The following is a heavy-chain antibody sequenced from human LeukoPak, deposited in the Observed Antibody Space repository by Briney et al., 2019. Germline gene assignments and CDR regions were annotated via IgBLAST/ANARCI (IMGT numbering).Heavy chain of an antibody. CDR3: ARGGSGSYYFDY. Sequence: ASVKVSCRASGYTFTSYDINWVRQATGQGLEWMGWMNPNSGNTGYAQKFQGRVTMTRNTSISTAYMELSSLRSEDTAVYYCARGGSGSYYFDYWGQGTLVTVSS. CDR1: GYTFTSYD. V-gene: IGHV1-8*01. D-gene: IGHD1-26*01. CDR2: MNPNSGNT. J-gene: IGHJ4*02.